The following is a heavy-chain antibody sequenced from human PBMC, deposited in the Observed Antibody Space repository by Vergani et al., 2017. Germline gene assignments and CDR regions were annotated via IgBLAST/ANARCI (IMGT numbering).Heavy chain of an antibody. D-gene: IGHD6-19*01. CDR1: GFTFSSYW. J-gene: IGHJ2*01. V-gene: IGHV3-7*03. Sequence: EVQLVESGGGLVQPGGSLRLSCAASGFTFSSYWMSWVRQAPGKGLEWVANIKQDGSEKYYVDAVKGRFTISRDNAKNSLYLQMNSLRAEDTAVYYCARDPSSGWYKGWYFDLWGRGTLVTVSS. CDR2: IKQDGSEK. CDR3: ARDPSSGWYKGWYFDL.